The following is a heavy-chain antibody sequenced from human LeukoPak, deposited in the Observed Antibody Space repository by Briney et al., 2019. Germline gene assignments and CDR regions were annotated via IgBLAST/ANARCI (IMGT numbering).Heavy chain of an antibody. CDR3: AKDVFGGIDY. CDR2: TSHDENSK. J-gene: IGHJ4*02. Sequence: PGRSLRLSCAASGFTFSSNPMHWVRQAPGKGLEWVAVTSHDENSKYYADSVKGRFTISRDNSKNTLYLQMNSLRTEDTAVYYCAKDVFGGIDYWGQGTLVTVSS. D-gene: IGHD3-10*01. V-gene: IGHV3-30-3*01. CDR1: GFTFSSNP.